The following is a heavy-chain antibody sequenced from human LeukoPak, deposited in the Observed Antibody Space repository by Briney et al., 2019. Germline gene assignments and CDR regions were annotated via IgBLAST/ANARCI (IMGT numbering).Heavy chain of an antibody. V-gene: IGHV4-34*01. D-gene: IGHD3-22*01. Sequence: SETLSLTCAVYGGSFSCYYWTWIRQTPEKGLEWIGEMNPSGSTSYNPPLKSRVPISVDTSKNQFSLKLSAVTAADAAVYYCARGRQDVTMIVVVMTAVSYYLDVWGKGTTVTVS. CDR1: GGSFSCYY. J-gene: IGHJ6*03. CDR2: MNPSGST. CDR3: ARGRQDVTMIVVVMTAVSYYLDV.